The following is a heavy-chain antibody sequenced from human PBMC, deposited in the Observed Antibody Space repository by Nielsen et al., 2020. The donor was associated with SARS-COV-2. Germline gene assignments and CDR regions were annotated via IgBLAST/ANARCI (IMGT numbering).Heavy chain of an antibody. Sequence: GESLKISCKGSGYSFTSYWIGWVRQMPGKGLEWMGIIYPGDSEGRYTPSFQGQVTIPADKSISTAYLQWGSLKASDTATYYCARRGTVAGPSGFDVWGQGTTVTVSS. D-gene: IGHD6-19*01. CDR1: GYSFTSYW. CDR2: IYPGDSEG. J-gene: IGHJ6*02. CDR3: ARRGTVAGPSGFDV. V-gene: IGHV5-51*01.